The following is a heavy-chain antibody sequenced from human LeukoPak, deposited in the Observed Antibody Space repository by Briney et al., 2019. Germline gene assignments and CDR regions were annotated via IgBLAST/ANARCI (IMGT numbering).Heavy chain of an antibody. Sequence: ASVKVSCKASGYTFTNYYMNWVRQAPGQGLEWMARINPNSGATNYAQKFQGRVTMTRDTSISTAYMELSRLRSDDTAVYYCARDYGSGWYNYWGQGTLVTVSS. CDR1: GYTFTNYY. J-gene: IGHJ4*02. CDR2: INPNSGAT. D-gene: IGHD6-19*01. CDR3: ARDYGSGWYNY. V-gene: IGHV1-2*06.